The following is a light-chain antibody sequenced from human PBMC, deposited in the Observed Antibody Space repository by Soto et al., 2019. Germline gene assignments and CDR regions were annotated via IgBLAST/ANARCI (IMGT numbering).Light chain of an antibody. J-gene: IGKJ4*01. V-gene: IGKV3-11*01. CDR3: QQRSNRHPAIT. CDR2: DAS. CDR1: QSVISD. Sequence: EIVLTQSPATLSLSPGESATLSCRASQSVISDLAWYQQKPGQAPRLLIYDASNRATGIPARFSGSGSGTDFTLTSSSLEPEDFSVSYCQQRSNRHPAITFGGGTKVEIK.